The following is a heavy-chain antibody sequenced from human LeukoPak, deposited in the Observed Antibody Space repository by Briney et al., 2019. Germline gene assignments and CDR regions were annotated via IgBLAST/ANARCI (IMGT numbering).Heavy chain of an antibody. CDR2: INPNSGGT. D-gene: IGHD3-10*01. Sequence: ASVKVSCKASGYTFTGYYMHWVRQAPGQGLEWMGWINPNSGGTNYAQKFQGWVTMTRDTSISAAYMELSRLRSDDTAVYYCARGARLFRVYYYGMDVWGQGTTVTVSS. J-gene: IGHJ6*02. V-gene: IGHV1-2*04. CDR1: GYTFTGYY. CDR3: ARGARLFRVYYYGMDV.